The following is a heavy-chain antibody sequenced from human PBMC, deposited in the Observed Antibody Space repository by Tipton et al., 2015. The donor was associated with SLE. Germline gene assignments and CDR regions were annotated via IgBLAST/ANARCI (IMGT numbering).Heavy chain of an antibody. Sequence: LRLSCTVSGGSISSGEYYWGWIRQPPGKGLEWIGYIYNSENTYNNPSLKSRLTISVDTSRNQFSLKLSSVTAADTAVYYCARDPSDTSGFYTYSFDLWGQGTPVTVSS. D-gene: IGHD3-22*01. CDR1: GGSISSGEYY. CDR3: ARDPSDTSGFYTYSFDL. V-gene: IGHV4-30-4*01. CDR2: IYNSENT. J-gene: IGHJ4*02.